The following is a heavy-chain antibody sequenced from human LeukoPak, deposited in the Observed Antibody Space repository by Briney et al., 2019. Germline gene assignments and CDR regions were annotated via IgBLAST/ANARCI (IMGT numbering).Heavy chain of an antibody. Sequence: GGSLRLSCAASGITFGSYGMHWVRQAPGKGLEWVAFIRYDGSNKYYADSVKGRFTISRDNSKNTLYLQMNSLRAEDTAVYYCAKDMYYDFWSGYSQGAFDIWGQGAMVTVSS. CDR3: AKDMYYDFWSGYSQGAFDI. CDR1: GITFGSYG. J-gene: IGHJ3*02. D-gene: IGHD3-3*01. CDR2: IRYDGSNK. V-gene: IGHV3-30*02.